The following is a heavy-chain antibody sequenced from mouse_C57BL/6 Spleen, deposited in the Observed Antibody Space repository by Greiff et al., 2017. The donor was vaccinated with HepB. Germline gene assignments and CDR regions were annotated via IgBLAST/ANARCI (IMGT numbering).Heavy chain of an antibody. D-gene: IGHD1-1*01. CDR1: GYAFSSYW. J-gene: IGHJ3*01. Sequence: VQLQQSGAELVKPGASAKISCKASGYAFSSYWMNWVKQRPGKGLEWIGQIYPGDGDTNYNGKFKGKATLTADKSSSTAYMQLSSLTSEDSAVYFCARGGYYGSRGFAYWGQGTLVTVSA. CDR3: ARGGYYGSRGFAY. CDR2: IYPGDGDT. V-gene: IGHV1-80*01.